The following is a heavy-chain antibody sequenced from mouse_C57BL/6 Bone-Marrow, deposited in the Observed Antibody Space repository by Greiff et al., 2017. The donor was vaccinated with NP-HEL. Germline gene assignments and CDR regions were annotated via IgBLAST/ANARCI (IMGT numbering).Heavy chain of an antibody. Sequence: EVKLMESGPGLVKPSQSLSLTCSVTGYSITSGYYWNWIRQFPGNKLEWMGYISYDGSNNYNPSLKNRISITRDTSKNQFFLKLNSVTTEDTATYYCARDDGYYANFDYWGQGTTLTVSS. J-gene: IGHJ2*01. CDR1: GYSITSGYY. CDR3: ARDDGYYANFDY. D-gene: IGHD2-3*01. CDR2: ISYDGSN. V-gene: IGHV3-6*01.